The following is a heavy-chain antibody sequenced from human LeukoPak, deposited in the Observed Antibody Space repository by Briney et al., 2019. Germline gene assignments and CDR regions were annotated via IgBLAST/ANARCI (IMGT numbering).Heavy chain of an antibody. D-gene: IGHD1-26*01. J-gene: IGHJ3*02. V-gene: IGHV4-30-2*01. CDR1: GGSISSGGYF. Sequence: SQTLSLTCAVSGGSISSGGYFWSWIRQPPGKGLEWIGYIYHSGSTYYNPSLKSRVTISVDRSKNQFSLKLSSVTAADTAVYYCARTNGRAFDIWGQGTMVTVSS. CDR2: IYHSGST. CDR3: ARTNGRAFDI.